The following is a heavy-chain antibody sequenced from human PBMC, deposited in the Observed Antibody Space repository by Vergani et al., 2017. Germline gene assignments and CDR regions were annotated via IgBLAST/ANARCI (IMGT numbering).Heavy chain of an antibody. D-gene: IGHD2-8*01. Sequence: EVQLLESGGGLVQPGGSLRLSCAASGFTFSSYWIHWVRQAPGKGLMWVSRINSDGSSTSYADSVKGRFIISRDNTNNSLFLQLRSLRAEDAAVYYCARDCTSGGCPDNYGMDVWGQGATVTVSS. CDR1: GFTFSSYW. J-gene: IGHJ6*02. V-gene: IGHV3-74*01. CDR3: ARDCTSGGCPDNYGMDV. CDR2: INSDGSST.